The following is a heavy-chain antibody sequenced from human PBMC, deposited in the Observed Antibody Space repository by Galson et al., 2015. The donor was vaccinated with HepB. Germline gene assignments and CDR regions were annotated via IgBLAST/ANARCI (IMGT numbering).Heavy chain of an antibody. CDR3: AADIVGVPDILDF. Sequence: SVKVSCKASGFPFSISTIQWVRQARGQSLEWIGWIVVGSGSTKYTQKFRERVTITSDMSASTAYMEVSSLRPDDTGIYYCAADIVGVPDILDFWGQGTLVTVSS. D-gene: IGHD1-26*01. V-gene: IGHV1-58*02. J-gene: IGHJ4*02. CDR2: IVVGSGST. CDR1: GFPFSIST.